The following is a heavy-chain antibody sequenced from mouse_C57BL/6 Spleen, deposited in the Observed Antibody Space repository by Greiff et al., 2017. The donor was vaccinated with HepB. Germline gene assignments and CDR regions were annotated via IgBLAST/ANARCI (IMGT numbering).Heavy chain of an antibody. D-gene: IGHD1-1*01. CDR3: ASPPYYGSTYYAMDY. CDR2: IYPGDGDT. Sequence: VKLVESGPELVKPGASVKISCKASGYAFSSSWMNWVKQRPGKGLEWIGRIYPGDGDTNYNGKFKGKATLTADKSSSTAYMQLSSLTSEDSAVYFCASPPYYGSTYYAMDYWGQGTSVTVSS. V-gene: IGHV1-82*01. CDR1: GYAFSSSW. J-gene: IGHJ4*01.